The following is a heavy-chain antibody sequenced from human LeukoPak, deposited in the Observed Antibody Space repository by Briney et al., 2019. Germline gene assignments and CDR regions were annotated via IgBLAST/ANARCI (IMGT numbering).Heavy chain of an antibody. D-gene: IGHD2-15*01. CDR3: ARDVRYCSGGSCHDFDY. J-gene: IGHJ4*02. V-gene: IGHV4-30-4*01. Sequence: SETLSLTCTVSGGSISSGDYYWSWLRQPPGKGLEWIVYIYYSGSTYYNPSLKSRVTISVDTSKNQFSLKLSSVTAADTAVYYCARDVRYCSGGSCHDFDYWGQGTLVTVSS. CDR2: IYYSGST. CDR1: GGSISSGDYY.